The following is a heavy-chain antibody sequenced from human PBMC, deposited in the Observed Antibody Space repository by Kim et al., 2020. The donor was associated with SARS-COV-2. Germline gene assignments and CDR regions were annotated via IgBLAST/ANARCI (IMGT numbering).Heavy chain of an antibody. Sequence: GRFTISRDNYKNTLYLQMNSLRAEDTAVYYCAKSIAAAGPTTYYYYGMDVWGQGTTVTVSS. V-gene: IGHV3-23*01. CDR3: AKSIAAAGPTTYYYYGMDV. D-gene: IGHD6-13*01. J-gene: IGHJ6*02.